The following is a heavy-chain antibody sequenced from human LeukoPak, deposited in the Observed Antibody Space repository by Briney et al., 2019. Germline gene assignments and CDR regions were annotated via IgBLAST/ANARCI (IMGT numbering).Heavy chain of an antibody. V-gene: IGHV4-59*01. J-gene: IGHJ3*02. CDR2: IYYSGST. CDR1: GGSISSYY. Sequence: KPSETLSLTCTDSGGSISSYYWSWIRQPPGKGLQWIGYIYYSGSTNYNPSLKSRVTISVDTSKNQFSLKLSSVTAADTAVYYCARRGPRGYSGYDLAWAFDTWGQGTMVTVSS. D-gene: IGHD5-12*01. CDR3: ARRGPRGYSGYDLAWAFDT.